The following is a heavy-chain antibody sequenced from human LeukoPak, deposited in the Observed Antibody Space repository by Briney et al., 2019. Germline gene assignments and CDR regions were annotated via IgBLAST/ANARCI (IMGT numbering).Heavy chain of an antibody. J-gene: IGHJ3*02. Sequence: PSETLSLTCAVYGGSFSGYYWSWIRQPPGKGLEWIGEINHSGSTNYNPSLKSRVTISVDTSKNQFSLKLSSVTAADTAVYYCARDGVYGGAYGAFDIWGHGTMVTVSS. CDR3: ARDGVYGGAYGAFDI. CDR1: GGSFSGYY. CDR2: INHSGST. D-gene: IGHD4-23*01. V-gene: IGHV4-34*01.